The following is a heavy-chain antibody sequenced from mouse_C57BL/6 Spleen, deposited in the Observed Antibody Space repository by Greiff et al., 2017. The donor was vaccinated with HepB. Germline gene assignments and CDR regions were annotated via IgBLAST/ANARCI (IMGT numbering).Heavy chain of an antibody. CDR1: GYSITSGYY. CDR2: ISYDGSN. Sequence: EVHLVESGPGLVKPSQSLSLTCSVTGYSITSGYYWNWIRQFPGNKLEWMGYISYDGSNNYNPSLKNRISITRDTSKNQFFLKLNSVTTEDTATYYCARDIPFGAMDYWGQGTSVTVSS. V-gene: IGHV3-6*01. J-gene: IGHJ4*01. CDR3: ARDIPFGAMDY.